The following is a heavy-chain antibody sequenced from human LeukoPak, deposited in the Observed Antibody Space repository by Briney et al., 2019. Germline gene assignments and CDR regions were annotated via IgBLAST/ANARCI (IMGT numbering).Heavy chain of an antibody. D-gene: IGHD4-11*01. Sequence: GASVKVSCKASGYTFTSYGISWVRQAPGQGLEWMGIINPSGGSTSYAQKFQGRVTMTRDMSTSTVYMELSSLRSEDTAVYYCARGGRKLGYSNYYYYYYMDVWGKGTTVTVSS. CDR2: INPSGGST. CDR1: GYTFTSYG. V-gene: IGHV1-46*01. CDR3: ARGGRKLGYSNYYYYYYMDV. J-gene: IGHJ6*03.